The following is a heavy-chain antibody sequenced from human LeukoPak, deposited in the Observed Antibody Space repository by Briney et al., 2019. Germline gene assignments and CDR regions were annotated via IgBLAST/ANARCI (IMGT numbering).Heavy chain of an antibody. Sequence: SETLSLTCAVYGGSFSGHYWSWIRQPPGKGLEWIGECNHSGSTNYNPSLKSRVTISVDTSKNQFSLKLSSVTAADTAVYYCARSESTYYYDSSGYKNAFDIRGQGTMVTVSS. CDR3: ARSESTYYYDSSGYKNAFDI. D-gene: IGHD3-22*01. CDR2: CNHSGST. J-gene: IGHJ3*02. V-gene: IGHV4-34*01. CDR1: GGSFSGHY.